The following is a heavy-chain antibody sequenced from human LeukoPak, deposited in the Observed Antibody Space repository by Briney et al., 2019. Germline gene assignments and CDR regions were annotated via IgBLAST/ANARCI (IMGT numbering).Heavy chain of an antibody. Sequence: GGSLRLSCAASGFTFSGSAMHWVRQASGKGLEWVGRIRSKANSYATAYAASVKGRFTISRDDSKNTAYLQMNSLKTEDTAVYYCTRLGYGSGSHPAYWGQGTLVTVSS. CDR2: IRSKANSYAT. J-gene: IGHJ4*02. D-gene: IGHD3-10*01. CDR3: TRLGYGSGSHPAY. CDR1: GFTFSGSA. V-gene: IGHV3-73*01.